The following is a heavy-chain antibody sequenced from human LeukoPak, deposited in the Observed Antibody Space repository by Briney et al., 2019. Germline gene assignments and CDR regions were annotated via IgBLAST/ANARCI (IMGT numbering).Heavy chain of an antibody. J-gene: IGHJ4*02. V-gene: IGHV1-3*03. Sequence: GASVKVSCKASGYIFTSYAMHWVRQAPGQRLEWMGWINAGNGNTKYSQDFQGRVTITRDTSASTAYMELSSLRSDDMAVYYCARDHYHKTHSVMVTAPDYWGQGTLVIVSS. CDR2: INAGNGNT. CDR3: ARDHYHKTHSVMVTAPDY. D-gene: IGHD2-21*02. CDR1: GYIFTSYA.